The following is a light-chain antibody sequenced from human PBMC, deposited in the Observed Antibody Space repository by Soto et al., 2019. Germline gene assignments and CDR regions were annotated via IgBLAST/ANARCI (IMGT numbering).Light chain of an antibody. CDR2: DVN. V-gene: IGLV2-14*03. J-gene: IGLJ2*01. Sequence: QSALTQPASVSGSPGQSITISCTGTSSDVGGYNYVSWYQQHPGKAPKLMIYDVNNRPSGVSNRFSGSKSGNTASLTISGLQAEDDADYYCSSYTSSSTLEVFGGGTKVTVL. CDR3: SSYTSSSTLEV. CDR1: SSDVGGYNY.